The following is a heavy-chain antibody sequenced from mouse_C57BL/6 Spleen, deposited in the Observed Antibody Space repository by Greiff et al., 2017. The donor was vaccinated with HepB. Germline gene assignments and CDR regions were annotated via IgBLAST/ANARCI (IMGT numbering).Heavy chain of an antibody. CDR1: GYAFSSYW. V-gene: IGHV1-80*01. CDR3: ARSGLYGSRDWYFDV. D-gene: IGHD1-1*01. CDR2: IYPGDGDT. J-gene: IGHJ1*03. Sequence: VKLQESGAELVKPGASVKISCKASGYAFSSYWMNWVKQRPGKGLEWIGQIYPGDGDTNYNGKFKGKATLTADKSSSTAYMQLSSLTSEDSAVYFCARSGLYGSRDWYFDVWGTGTTVTVSS.